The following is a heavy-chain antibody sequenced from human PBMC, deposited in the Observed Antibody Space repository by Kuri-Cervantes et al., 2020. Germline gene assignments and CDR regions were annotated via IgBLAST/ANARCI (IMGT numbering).Heavy chain of an antibody. CDR2: ISGSGGST. V-gene: IGHV3-23*01. D-gene: IGHD2-15*01. CDR3: ARRGVGASLHYYYYGMDV. CDR1: GFTFSSYA. Sequence: GGSLRLSCAASGFTFSSYAMSWVRQAPGKGLEWVSAISGSGGSTYYADSVKGRFTISRDNSKNTLYLQMNSLRAEDTAVYYCARRGVGASLHYYYYGMDVWGQGTTVTVSS. J-gene: IGHJ6*02.